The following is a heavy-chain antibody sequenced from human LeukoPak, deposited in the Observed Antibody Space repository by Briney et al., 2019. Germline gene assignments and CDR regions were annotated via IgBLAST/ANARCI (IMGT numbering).Heavy chain of an antibody. Sequence: GGSLRLSCAASGFTFSSYSMNWVRQAPGKGLEWVSYISTRSTSIYFADSEKGRFTISRDNSKKLVYLQMNSLRVEDTAVYYCARDRGGYDFWSGFDYWGQGNLVTVSS. J-gene: IGHJ4*02. CDR1: GFTFSSYS. D-gene: IGHD3-3*01. CDR3: ARDRGGYDFWSGFDY. CDR2: ISTRSTSI. V-gene: IGHV3-21*01.